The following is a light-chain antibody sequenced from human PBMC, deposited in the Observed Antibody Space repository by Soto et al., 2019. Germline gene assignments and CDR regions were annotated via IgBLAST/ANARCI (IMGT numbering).Light chain of an antibody. Sequence: EIVLTQSPGTLSLSPGERATLSCRASQSVSKNYLAWYQQKPGQAPRLLIYGASNRATGIPDRFSGSGSGTDFTLTISRLEPEEFAVYYCQQYGSSGTVGQGTKVEIK. CDR1: QSVSKNY. CDR3: QQYGSSGT. CDR2: GAS. J-gene: IGKJ1*01. V-gene: IGKV3-20*01.